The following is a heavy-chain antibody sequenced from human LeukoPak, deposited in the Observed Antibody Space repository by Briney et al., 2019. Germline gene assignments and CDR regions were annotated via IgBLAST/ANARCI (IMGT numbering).Heavy chain of an antibody. V-gene: IGHV3-53*01. CDR1: GFTVSSNY. D-gene: IGHD2-21*02. CDR3: ARDPPPHYCGGDCYSS. Sequence: QPGGSLRLSCAASGFTVSSNYMSWVRQAPGKGLEWVSVIYSGGSTYYADSVKGRFTISRDNSKNTQYLQMNSLRAEDTAVYYCARDPPPHYCGGDCYSSWGQGTLVTVSS. J-gene: IGHJ1*01. CDR2: IYSGGST.